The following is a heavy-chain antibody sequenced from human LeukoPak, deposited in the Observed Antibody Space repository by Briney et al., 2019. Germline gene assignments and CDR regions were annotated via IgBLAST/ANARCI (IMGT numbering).Heavy chain of an antibody. CDR3: ARHGRVTHFDY. Sequence: SQTLSLTCTVSGGSISSGSYYWGWIRQPPGKGLEWIGSIYYSGSTYYKMSLKSRVTMSVDRPKNQVSLKLSSVTAADTAVYYCARHGRVTHFDYWGQGTLVTVSS. CDR2: IYYSGST. J-gene: IGHJ4*02. V-gene: IGHV4-39*01. CDR1: GGSISSGSYY.